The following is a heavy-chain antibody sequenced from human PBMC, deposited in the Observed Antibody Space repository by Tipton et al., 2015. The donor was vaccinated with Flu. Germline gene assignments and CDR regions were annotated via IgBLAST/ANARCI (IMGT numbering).Heavy chain of an antibody. J-gene: IGHJ4*02. CDR1: GFIFGDYA. D-gene: IGHD1/OR15-1a*01. CDR3: TRGTTLTGAKYYFDP. V-gene: IGHV3-49*04. Sequence: SLRLSCTASGFIFGDYAISWVRQAPGKGLEWVGLIRSKIYGGTAEYAESVKGRFTVSRDDSKNIAHLQLNSLRTDDTAVFYCTRGTTLTGAKYYFDPWGQGTLVTVSS. CDR2: IRSKIYGGTA.